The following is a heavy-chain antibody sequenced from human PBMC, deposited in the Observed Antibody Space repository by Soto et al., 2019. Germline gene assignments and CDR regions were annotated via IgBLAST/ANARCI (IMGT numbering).Heavy chain of an antibody. CDR2: IYYSGST. CDR1: GGSVSSGSYY. D-gene: IGHD3-10*01. J-gene: IGHJ6*01. Sequence: QVQLQESGPGLVKPSETLSLTCTVSGGSVSSGSYYWSWIRQPPGKGLEWIGYIYYSGSTNYNPSLKSRVTISVDTSKNQFSLKLSSVTAADTAVYYCARTRRVTMVRGVANYYYYYGMDVW. V-gene: IGHV4-61*01. CDR3: ARTRRVTMVRGVANYYYYYGMDV.